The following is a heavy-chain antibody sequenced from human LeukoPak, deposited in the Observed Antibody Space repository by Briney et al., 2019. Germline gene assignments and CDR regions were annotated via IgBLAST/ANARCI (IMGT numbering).Heavy chain of an antibody. D-gene: IGHD3-22*01. Sequence: GASVKVSCKASGYTFTSYDINWVRQATGQGLEWMGWMNPNSGNTGYAQKFQGRVTMTRNTSISTAYMELSSLRSEDTAVYYCARDVLNYYDSSGYPVFDYWGQGTLVTVSS. CDR1: GYTFTSYD. CDR2: MNPNSGNT. J-gene: IGHJ4*02. CDR3: ARDVLNYYDSSGYPVFDY. V-gene: IGHV1-8*01.